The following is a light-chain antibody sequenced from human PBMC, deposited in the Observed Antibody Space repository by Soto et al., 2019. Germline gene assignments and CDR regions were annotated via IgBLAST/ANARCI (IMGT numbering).Light chain of an antibody. Sequence: EVVVTQSPGTLSLSPGERATLSCRASQGVAGRYLAWYQQRPAQAPRLLIYDASTRATGIPDRFSGSGSGTDFTLTISRLEPEDFAVYHCQQYGRSPPTFGGGTKVEI. CDR2: DAS. J-gene: IGKJ4*01. CDR3: QQYGRSPPT. CDR1: QGVAGRY. V-gene: IGKV3-20*01.